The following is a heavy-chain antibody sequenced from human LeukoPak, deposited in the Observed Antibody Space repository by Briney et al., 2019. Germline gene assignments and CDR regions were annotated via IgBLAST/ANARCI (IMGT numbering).Heavy chain of an antibody. Sequence: SETESLTCSVSGDSFSISHYYWAWIRRPPGKGLQWFGTMIRRRTTHYSPSLPGRVTISVDTSMTQFYLRLSSVTAAAAAVYYCASERWSRRSYFDYWGQGILVTVSS. J-gene: IGHJ4*02. D-gene: IGHD5-24*01. CDR3: ASERWSRRSYFDY. V-gene: IGHV4-39*07. CDR2: MIRRRTT. CDR1: GDSFSISHYY.